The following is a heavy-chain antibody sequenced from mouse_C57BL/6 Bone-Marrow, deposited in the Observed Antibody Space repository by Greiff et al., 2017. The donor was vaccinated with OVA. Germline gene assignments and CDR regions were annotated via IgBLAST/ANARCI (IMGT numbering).Heavy chain of an antibody. CDR3: ARAGLNYYGDFYY. CDR2: INPSTGGT. D-gene: IGHD1-1*01. CDR1: GYSFPGYY. Sequence: VHVKQSGPELVKPGASVKISCKASGYSFPGYYMNWVKQSPEKSLEWIGEINPSTGGTTYNQKFKAKATLTVDKSSSTAYMQLKSLTSEDSAVYDCARAGLNYYGDFYYWGQGTTLSVSS. J-gene: IGHJ2*01. V-gene: IGHV1-42*01.